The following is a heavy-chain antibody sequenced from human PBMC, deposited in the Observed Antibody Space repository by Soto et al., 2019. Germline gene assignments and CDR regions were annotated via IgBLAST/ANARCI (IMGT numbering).Heavy chain of an antibody. CDR1: GYTFTGYY. J-gene: IGHJ6*02. D-gene: IGHD2-2*01. CDR2: INPNSGGT. V-gene: IGHV1-2*02. CDR3: AAHPRGRDIVVVPAAAMDV. Sequence: QVQLVQSGAEVKKPGASVKVSCKASGYTFTGYYMHWVRQAPGQGLEWMGWINPNSGGTNYAQKFQGRVTMTRDTSISTAYMELSRLRSDDTAVDYCAAHPRGRDIVVVPAAAMDVWGQGTTVTVCS.